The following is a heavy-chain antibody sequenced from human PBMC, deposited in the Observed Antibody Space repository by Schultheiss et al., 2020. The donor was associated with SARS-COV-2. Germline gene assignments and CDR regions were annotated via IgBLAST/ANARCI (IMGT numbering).Heavy chain of an antibody. V-gene: IGHV3-30*02. J-gene: IGHJ4*02. Sequence: GGSLRLSCAASGFTFSSYGMHWVRQAPGKGLEWVAFIRYDGSNKYYADSVKGRFTISRDNSKNTLYLQMNSLRAEDTAVYYCAKDGWDDYGDYGARHGLCCVDYWGQGTLVTVSS. CDR2: IRYDGSNK. D-gene: IGHD4-17*01. CDR3: AKDGWDDYGDYGARHGLCCVDY. CDR1: GFTFSSYG.